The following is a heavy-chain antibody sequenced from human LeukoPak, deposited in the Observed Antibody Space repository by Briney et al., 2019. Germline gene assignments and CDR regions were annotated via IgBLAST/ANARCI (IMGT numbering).Heavy chain of an antibody. D-gene: IGHD4-17*01. CDR3: ARERGTTVTTGDY. V-gene: IGHV1-69*04. CDR2: VIPILGVA. Sequence: SVKVSCKASGGTFSSYAISWVRQAPGQGLEWMGRVIPILGVANYAQKFQGRVTITADESTSTAYMELSSLRSEDTAVYYCARERGTTVTTGDYWGQGTLVTVSS. J-gene: IGHJ4*02. CDR1: GGTFSSYA.